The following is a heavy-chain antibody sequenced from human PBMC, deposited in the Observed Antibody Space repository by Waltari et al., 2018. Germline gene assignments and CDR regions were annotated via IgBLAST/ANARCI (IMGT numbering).Heavy chain of an antibody. Sequence: QVQLVQSGAEVKKPGSSVKVSCKASGGTFSTYAICWVRQAPGQGLEGMGGIIPILGIANYAQKFQGRVTITADKSTSTAYMELSSLRSEDTAVYYCARDLYGDHGGAFDIWGQGTMVTVSS. CDR3: ARDLYGDHGGAFDI. V-gene: IGHV1-69*10. J-gene: IGHJ3*02. CDR2: IIPILGIA. D-gene: IGHD4-17*01. CDR1: GGTFSTYA.